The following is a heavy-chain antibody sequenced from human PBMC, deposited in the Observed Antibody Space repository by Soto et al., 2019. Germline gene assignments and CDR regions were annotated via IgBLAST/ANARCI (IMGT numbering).Heavy chain of an antibody. V-gene: IGHV2-5*01. CDR3: VHRMLTGPQIDI. CDR2: IYWNADK. J-gene: IGHJ4*02. D-gene: IGHD3-10*02. CDR1: GFSLTTRGVG. Sequence: QITLRESGPTLVRPKQTLTLTCTFSGFSLTTRGVGVGGIRQPPGKALEWLAFIYWNADKRYTSSLTNRHTSPGESSENQVVFVLIDMDPVDTATSYCVHRMLTGPQIDICGRGTQVTVSS.